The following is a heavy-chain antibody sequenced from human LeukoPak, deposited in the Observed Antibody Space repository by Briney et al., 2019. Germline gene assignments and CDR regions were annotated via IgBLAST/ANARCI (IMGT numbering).Heavy chain of an antibody. Sequence: GGPLRLSCAASGFAVSTSYLSWVRQAPGKGLEWVSVIYSDGSTYYTDSVKGRFTISRDNSKNTLYLQMNSLRPEDTAVYYCATNFLYYYGSGSSYYYMDVWGKGTTVTVSS. CDR3: ATNFLYYYGSGSSYYYMDV. V-gene: IGHV3-66*02. CDR1: GFAVSTSY. D-gene: IGHD3-10*01. J-gene: IGHJ6*03. CDR2: IYSDGST.